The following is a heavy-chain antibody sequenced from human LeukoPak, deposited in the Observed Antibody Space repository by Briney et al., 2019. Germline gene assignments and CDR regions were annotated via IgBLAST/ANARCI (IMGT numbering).Heavy chain of an antibody. Sequence: ASVKVSCKASGYTFTSYYMHWVRQVPGQGLEWMGIINPSGGSTSYAQKFQGRVTMTRDTSTSTVYMELSSLRSEDTAVYYCARGYCSSTSCYVLDYWGQGTLVTVSS. J-gene: IGHJ4*02. D-gene: IGHD2-2*01. CDR2: INPSGGST. CDR3: ARGYCSSTSCYVLDY. V-gene: IGHV1-46*01. CDR1: GYTFTSYY.